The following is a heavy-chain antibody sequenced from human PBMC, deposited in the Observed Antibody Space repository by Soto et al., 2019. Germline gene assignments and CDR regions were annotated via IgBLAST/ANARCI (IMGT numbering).Heavy chain of an antibody. D-gene: IGHD6-6*01. CDR1: GGTFSSYA. CDR2: IIPIFGTA. CDR3: ARPRLSSSSPHYYYGMDV. Sequence: GASVKVSCKASGGTFSSYAISWVRQAPGQGLEWMGGIIPIFGTANYAQKFQGRVTITADKSTSTAYMELSSLRSEDTAVDYCARPRLSSSSPHYYYGMDVWGQGTTVTVSS. J-gene: IGHJ6*02. V-gene: IGHV1-69*06.